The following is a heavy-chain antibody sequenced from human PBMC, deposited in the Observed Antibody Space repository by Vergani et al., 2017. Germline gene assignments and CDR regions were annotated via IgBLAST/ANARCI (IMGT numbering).Heavy chain of an antibody. D-gene: IGHD2-2*01. CDR3: ASHSSSSTSPYGMDV. J-gene: IGHJ6*02. V-gene: IGHV3-33*01. Sequence: QVQLVESGGGVVQPGRSLRLSCAASGFTFSSYGMHWVRQAPGKGLEWVAVIWYDGSNKYYADSVKGRFTISRDNSKNTLYLQMNSLRAEDTAVYYCASHSSSSTSPYGMDVWGQGTTVTVSS. CDR1: GFTFSSYG. CDR2: IWYDGSNK.